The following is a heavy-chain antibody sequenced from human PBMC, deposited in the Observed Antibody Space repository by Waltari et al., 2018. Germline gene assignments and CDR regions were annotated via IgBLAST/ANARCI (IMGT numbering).Heavy chain of an antibody. J-gene: IGHJ5*02. CDR1: CGSISSGGYS. D-gene: IGHD3-22*01. V-gene: IGHV4-31*01. Sequence: QVQLQESGPGLVKPSQTLSLTCTVSCGSISSGGYSWSWIRQHPGQALEWIGYIYYIGSTYYNPSLKSLVTISVDTSKNQFSLKLSSVTAADTAVYYCARNNYYYDSSGYQNTQDWFDPWGQGTLVTVSS. CDR2: IYYIGST. CDR3: ARNNYYYDSSGYQNTQDWFDP.